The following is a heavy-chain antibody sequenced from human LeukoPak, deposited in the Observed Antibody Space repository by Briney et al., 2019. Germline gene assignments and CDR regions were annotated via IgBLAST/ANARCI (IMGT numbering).Heavy chain of an antibody. D-gene: IGHD3-16*01. CDR3: ARGVRLRYYFDY. CDR2: INPSGGST. V-gene: IGHV1-46*01. Sequence: ASVKVSYKASGYTFTSDYMHWVRQAPGQGLEWMGIINPSGGSTSYPQKFEGRVTMTRDLSTSTVYMKLSSLRSEDTAVYYCARGVRLRYYFDYWGQGTLVTVSS. J-gene: IGHJ4*02. CDR1: GYTFTSDY.